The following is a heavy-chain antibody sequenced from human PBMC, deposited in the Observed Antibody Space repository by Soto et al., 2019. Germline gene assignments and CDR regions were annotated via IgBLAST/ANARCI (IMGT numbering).Heavy chain of an antibody. D-gene: IGHD3-22*01. J-gene: IGHJ5*02. CDR2: ISYDGSNK. V-gene: IGHV3-30-3*01. Sequence: QVQLVESGGGVVQPGRSLRLSCAASGFTFSSYAMHWVRQAPGKGLEWVAVISYDGSNKYYADSVKGRFTISRDNSKNTLYLQMNSLRAEDTAVYYCERAVPVVKSSAFDPWGQGTLVTVSS. CDR3: ERAVPVVKSSAFDP. CDR1: GFTFSSYA.